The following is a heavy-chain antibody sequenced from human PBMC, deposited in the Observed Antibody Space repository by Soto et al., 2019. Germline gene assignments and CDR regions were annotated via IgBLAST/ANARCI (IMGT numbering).Heavy chain of an antibody. J-gene: IGHJ4*02. Sequence: SETLSLTCTVSGGSISSYYWSWIRQPPGKGLEWIGYIYYSGSTNYNPSVKGRFTISRDNSKNTLYLQMNSLRAEGTAVYYCAKDDRGLEYYFDYWGQGTLVTVSS. CDR1: GGSISSYY. CDR3: AKDDRGLEYYFDY. V-gene: IGHV4-59*01. D-gene: IGHD1-1*01. CDR2: IYYSGST.